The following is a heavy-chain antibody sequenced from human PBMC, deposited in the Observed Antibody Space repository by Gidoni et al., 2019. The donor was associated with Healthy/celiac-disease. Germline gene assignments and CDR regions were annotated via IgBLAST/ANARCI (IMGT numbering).Heavy chain of an antibody. CDR2: IYYSGST. J-gene: IGHJ3*02. CDR3: ARGARLLWFGEEAFDI. V-gene: IGHV4-39*07. CDR1: GGSISSSSYY. D-gene: IGHD3-10*01. Sequence: QLQLQASGPGLVKPSETLSLTCTVSGGSISSSSYYWGWIRQPPGKGLEWIGSIYYSGSTYYNPSLKSRVTISVDTSKNQFSLKLSSVTAADTAVYYCARGARLLWFGEEAFDIWGQGTMVTVSS.